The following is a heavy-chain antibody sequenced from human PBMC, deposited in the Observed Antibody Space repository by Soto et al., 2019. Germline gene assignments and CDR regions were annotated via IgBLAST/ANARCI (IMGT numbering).Heavy chain of an antibody. CDR2: LYSSRDT. V-gene: IGHV4-39*01. J-gene: IGHJ4*02. D-gene: IGHD5-12*01. CDR1: GVSISSNSYS. Sequence: SETLSLTCSVSGVSISSNSYSWGWIRQPPGKGLEWIGTLYSSRDTYYNPSLQSRVTISADTSQNQFSLKLSSVTAADTAVYYCVRHAQWIIRAYWGQGSLVTVSS. CDR3: VRHAQWIIRAY.